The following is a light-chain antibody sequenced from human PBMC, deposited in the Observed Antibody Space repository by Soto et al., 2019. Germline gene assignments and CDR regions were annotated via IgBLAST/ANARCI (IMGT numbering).Light chain of an antibody. J-gene: IGKJ4*01. CDR1: QGISSS. Sequence: AIQLTQSPSSLSASVGDRVTITCRASQGISSSLAWYQQKPGKGPKLLIYDASTLESGVPSRFSGSGSGTEFTLTISSLQPEDFAAYYCQQFNSYLLTFGGGTKVEIK. CDR3: QQFNSYLLT. V-gene: IGKV1-13*02. CDR2: DAS.